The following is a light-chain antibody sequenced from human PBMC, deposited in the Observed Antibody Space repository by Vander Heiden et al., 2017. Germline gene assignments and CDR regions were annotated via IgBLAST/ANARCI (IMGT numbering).Light chain of an antibody. V-gene: IGLV3-19*01. CDR1: SRRIYD. CDR2: GKN. J-gene: IGLJ2*01. Sequence: SSELTQDPAVSAALGQTVRITCQGDSRRIYDASWYQQKPGQAPVLVIYGKNNRPSGIPDRFSGSSSGNTASLTITGAQAEDEADYYCNSRDSSGNHLVFGGGTKLTVL. CDR3: NSRDSSGNHLV.